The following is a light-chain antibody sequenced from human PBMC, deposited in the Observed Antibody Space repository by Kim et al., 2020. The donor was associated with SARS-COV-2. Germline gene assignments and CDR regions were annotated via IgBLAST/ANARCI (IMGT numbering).Light chain of an antibody. CDR2: YDD. J-gene: IGLJ1*01. Sequence: QKVTISCSGGSSNIGNNAVNWYQQPRGKAPKLLLYYDDLLPSGVSDRFSGSKSGTSASPAISGLQSDDEADYYCAAWDDRLNGFVFGTGTKVTVL. V-gene: IGLV1-36*01. CDR1: SSNIGNNA. CDR3: AAWDDRLNGFV.